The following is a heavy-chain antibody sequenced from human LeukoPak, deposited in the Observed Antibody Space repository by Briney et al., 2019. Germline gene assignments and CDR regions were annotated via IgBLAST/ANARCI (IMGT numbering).Heavy chain of an antibody. D-gene: IGHD1-1*01. CDR1: SGSISGHY. Sequence: SETLSLTCTVSSGSISGHYWSWIRQSPGRGLEWIGNIYTSGITKYNPSLNSRVTISIDTPKNRFSLKVTSMTAADTAIYYCARQAQDRTDNYFDPWGRGILVTVSS. CDR2: IYTSGIT. CDR3: ARQAQDRTDNYFDP. J-gene: IGHJ5*02. V-gene: IGHV4-4*09.